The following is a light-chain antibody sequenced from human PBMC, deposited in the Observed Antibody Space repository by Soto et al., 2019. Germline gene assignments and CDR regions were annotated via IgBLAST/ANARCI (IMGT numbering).Light chain of an antibody. CDR3: QQYRSSSQT. CDR1: QSLFSSS. V-gene: IGKV3-20*01. Sequence: EIVLTQSPGTLSLSPGERATLSCRASQSLFSSSLAWYQQKPGQPPRLLIYGASSRATGIPGRFSGSGSGTDFTLTISKLEPEDFAVYYCQQYRSSSQTFGQGTKVEIK. CDR2: GAS. J-gene: IGKJ1*01.